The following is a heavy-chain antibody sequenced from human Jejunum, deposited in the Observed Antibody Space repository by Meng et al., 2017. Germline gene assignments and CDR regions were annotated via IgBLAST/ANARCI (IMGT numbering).Heavy chain of an antibody. J-gene: IGHJ4*02. CDR1: GASISSSTW. V-gene: IGHV4-4*02. CDR2: IYRSGST. D-gene: IGHD2-2*02. CDR3: ARDSTNTLGSQTYYFDY. Sequence: QGQLQGSGPRLVKPSGTLSLPCAVSGASISSSTWWSWVRQPPGKGLEWIGEIYRSGSTYYNPSLKSRVTISVDKSNNQFSLKLSSVTAADTAVYYCARDSTNTLGSQTYYFDYWGQGTLVTVSS.